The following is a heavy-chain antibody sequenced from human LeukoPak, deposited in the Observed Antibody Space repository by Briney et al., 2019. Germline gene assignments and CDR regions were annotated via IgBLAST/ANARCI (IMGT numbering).Heavy chain of an antibody. J-gene: IGHJ1*01. CDR1: GGSLNAYY. CDR2: INHSGST. CDR3: ARSGYSSSWYKAEYFQH. Sequence: SETLSLTCTVYGGSLNAYYWSWIRQPPGKGLEWIGEINHSGSTNYNPSLKSRVTISVDTSKNQFSLKLSSVTAADTAVYYCARSGYSSSWYKAEYFQHWGQGTLVTVSS. D-gene: IGHD6-13*01. V-gene: IGHV4-34*01.